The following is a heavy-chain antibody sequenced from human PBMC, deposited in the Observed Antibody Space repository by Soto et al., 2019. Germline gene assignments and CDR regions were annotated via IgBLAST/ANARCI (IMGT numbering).Heavy chain of an antibody. Sequence: ASVKVSCKASGYTFTGYYLHWVRQAPGQGLEWMGWINPNSGGINYAQKFQGRVTMTRDTSISTAYMELSRLRSDDTAVYYCARGRTGTTSYFDYWGQGNLVTVSS. J-gene: IGHJ4*02. D-gene: IGHD1-1*01. CDR2: INPNSGGI. V-gene: IGHV1-2*02. CDR3: ARGRTGTTSYFDY. CDR1: GYTFTGYY.